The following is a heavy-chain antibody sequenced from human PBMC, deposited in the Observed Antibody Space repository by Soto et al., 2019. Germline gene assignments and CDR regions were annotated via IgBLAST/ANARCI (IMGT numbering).Heavy chain of an antibody. V-gene: IGHV2-5*02. J-gene: IGHJ4*02. CDR2: IYWDDDK. Sequence: SGPKLVNPPQTLTLTCTISGFSLKTNGVGVGWIRQPPGKALEWLAIIYWDDDKRYSPSLKSRLTITKDTSKNQVVLTMTNMDPVDTATFYCAHRRARNDIAAFDYWGQGTLVTVSS. CDR3: AHRRARNDIAAFDY. CDR1: GFSLKTNGVG. D-gene: IGHD6-25*01.